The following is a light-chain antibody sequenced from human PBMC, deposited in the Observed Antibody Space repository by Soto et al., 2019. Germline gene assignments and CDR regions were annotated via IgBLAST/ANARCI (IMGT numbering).Light chain of an antibody. J-gene: IGKJ1*01. CDR1: QSVSSN. CDR3: QQYNNGIPWT. CDR2: GAS. Sequence: EIVMTQYPAPRSVSPGERATLSCMASQSVSSNLAWYQQKPGQAPRLLIYGASTRATGIPARFSGSGSGTEFTLTISSLQSEDFAVYYCQQYNNGIPWTFGQGSKVDIK. V-gene: IGKV3-15*01.